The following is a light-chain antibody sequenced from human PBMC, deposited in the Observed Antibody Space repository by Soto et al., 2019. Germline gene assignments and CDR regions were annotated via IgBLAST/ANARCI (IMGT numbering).Light chain of an antibody. CDR2: EVS. J-gene: IGLJ3*02. CDR3: CSYAGSSTWV. Sequence: QSVLTQPASVSGSPGQSITISCTGTSSDVGSYKFVSWYQHYPGNAPKLLIYEVSRPSGVSNRFSGSKSGNTASLTISGLQAEDEADYYCCSYAGSSTWVFGGGTKLTVL. V-gene: IGLV2-23*02. CDR1: SSDVGSYKF.